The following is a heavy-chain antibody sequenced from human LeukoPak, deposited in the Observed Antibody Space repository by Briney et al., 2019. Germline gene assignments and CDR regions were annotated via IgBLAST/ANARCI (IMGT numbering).Heavy chain of an antibody. CDR3: AKDGSGYEEY. V-gene: IGHV3-30*02. Sequence: EWVAFIRYDGSNKYYADSVKGRFTISRDNSKNTLYLQMNSLRAEDTAVYYCAKDGSGYEEYWGQGTLVTVSS. J-gene: IGHJ4*02. CDR2: IRYDGSNK. D-gene: IGHD5-12*01.